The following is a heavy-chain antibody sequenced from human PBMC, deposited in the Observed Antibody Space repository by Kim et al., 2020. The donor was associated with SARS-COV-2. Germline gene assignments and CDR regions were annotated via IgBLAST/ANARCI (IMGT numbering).Heavy chain of an antibody. Sequence: APKLQGRVTMTTDTSTSTAYMGLRSLRSDDTAVYYCARVPYDSSGYYFDYWGQGTLVTVSS. J-gene: IGHJ4*02. V-gene: IGHV1-18*01. D-gene: IGHD3-22*01. CDR3: ARVPYDSSGYYFDY.